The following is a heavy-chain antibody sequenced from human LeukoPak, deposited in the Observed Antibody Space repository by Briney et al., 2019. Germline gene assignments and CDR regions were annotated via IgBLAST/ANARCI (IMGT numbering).Heavy chain of an antibody. CDR2: ICAYNGNT. D-gene: IGHD3-3*02. Sequence: ASVKVSCKASGYTFTSYGISWVRQAPGQGLEGMGWICAYNGNTNYAQKLQGRVTMTTETSTRTAYMELRSLRSDDTAVYYCARVLAGGVYFDYWGQGTLVTVSS. CDR3: ARVLAGGVYFDY. CDR1: GYTFTSYG. V-gene: IGHV1-18*01. J-gene: IGHJ4*02.